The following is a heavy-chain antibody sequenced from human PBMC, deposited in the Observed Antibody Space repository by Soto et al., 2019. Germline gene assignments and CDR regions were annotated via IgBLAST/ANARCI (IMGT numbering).Heavy chain of an antibody. CDR1: GYTFTSYY. CDR3: ATRGYGPFAY. D-gene: IGHD3-16*01. V-gene: IGHV1-46*01. Sequence: QVHLVQSGAEVKKPGASVKVSCKASGYTFTSYYMHWVRQAPGQGLEWMGVINPSGGSTNYAQRFQVRVTITRDTSTRTVHMELRSLRSEDTVVYYCATRGYGPFAYWGQGTLVTVSS. CDR2: INPSGGST. J-gene: IGHJ4*02.